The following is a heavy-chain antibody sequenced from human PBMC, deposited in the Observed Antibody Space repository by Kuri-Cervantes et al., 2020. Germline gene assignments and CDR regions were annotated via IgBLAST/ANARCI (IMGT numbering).Heavy chain of an antibody. CDR1: GFTFSRYS. D-gene: IGHD1-26*01. Sequence: GGSLRLSCAASGFTFSRYSMNWVRQAPGKGLEWVSSISSSSSYIYYADSVKGRFTISRDNSKKTLYLQMTSLTTEDTAVYYCARVSESYYYFDYWGQGSLVTVSS. J-gene: IGHJ4*02. CDR3: ARVSESYYYFDY. CDR2: ISSSSSYI. V-gene: IGHV3-21*01.